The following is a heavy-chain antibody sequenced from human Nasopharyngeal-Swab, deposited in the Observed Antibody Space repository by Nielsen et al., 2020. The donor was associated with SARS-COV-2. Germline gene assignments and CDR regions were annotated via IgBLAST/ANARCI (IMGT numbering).Heavy chain of an antibody. J-gene: IGHJ3*02. CDR1: GFTSEDHA. Sequence: SLKISCAATGFTSEDHAMYWVRQGLGKGLEWVAGISWDSSNIDYADSVKGRFTISRDNAKNSLYLQMNSLRAEDTAVYYCAREVPYGGHDDAFDIRGQGTMVTVSA. D-gene: IGHD2-21*01. V-gene: IGHV3-9*02. CDR3: AREVPYGGHDDAFDI. CDR2: ISWDSSNI.